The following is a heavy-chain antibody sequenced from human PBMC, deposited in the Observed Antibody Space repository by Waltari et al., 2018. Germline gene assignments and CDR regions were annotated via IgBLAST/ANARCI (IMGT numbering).Heavy chain of an antibody. Sequence: EVKLVESGGGLVHPGGSLRLSCAASGFSVSTTNISWVRQAPGKGLVWVSTIDPAVSAYNADSVEGRFTISRDMSNNMLHLQMNNLRLDDSGTYYCATARDEDTAMVFFDNWGQGTLVSVSS. J-gene: IGHJ4*02. D-gene: IGHD5-18*01. CDR1: GFSVSTTN. V-gene: IGHV3-66*02. CDR2: IDPAVSA. CDR3: ATARDEDTAMVFFDN.